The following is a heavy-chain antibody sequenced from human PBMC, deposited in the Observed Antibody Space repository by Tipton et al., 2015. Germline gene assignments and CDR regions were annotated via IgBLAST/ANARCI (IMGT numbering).Heavy chain of an antibody. V-gene: IGHV3-30*18. J-gene: IGHJ4*02. CDR1: GVSFSSYG. CDR3: AKRLFSFGVVTNPTFDY. CDR2: ISYDGSYK. Sequence: SLRLSCVASGVSFSSYGMHWVRQAPGKGLEWVAVISYDGSYKFYADSAKGRFTISRDNSKNTLSLQMSSLRAEDTAVYYCAKRLFSFGVVTNPTFDYWGQGTLVTVSS. D-gene: IGHD3-3*01.